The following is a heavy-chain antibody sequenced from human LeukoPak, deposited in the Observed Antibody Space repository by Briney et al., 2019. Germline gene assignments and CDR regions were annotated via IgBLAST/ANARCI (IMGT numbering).Heavy chain of an antibody. CDR2: ICYDGSSE. Sequence: GGSLRLSCAASGFTFNNYTMHWVRQAPGKGLQWVALICYDGSSEYYADSVKGRFTISRDNSKNTLFLQMNGLRAEDTAVYYCARDPPTRLYTNSFSLDYWGQGTLVTVSS. CDR1: GFTFNNYT. V-gene: IGHV3-33*01. D-gene: IGHD6-13*01. CDR3: ARDPPTRLYTNSFSLDY. J-gene: IGHJ4*02.